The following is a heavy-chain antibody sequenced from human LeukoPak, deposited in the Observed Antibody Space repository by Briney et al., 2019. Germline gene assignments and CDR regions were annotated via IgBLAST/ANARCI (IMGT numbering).Heavy chain of an antibody. CDR2: IIPIFGTA. Sequence: SVKVSCKASGGTFSSYAISWVRQAPGQGLECMGGIIPIFGTANYAQKFQGRVTITTDESTSTAYMELSSLRSEDTAVYYCARDLTAMVTGAFDIWGQGTMVTVSS. D-gene: IGHD5-18*01. CDR1: GGTFSSYA. J-gene: IGHJ3*02. CDR3: ARDLTAMVTGAFDI. V-gene: IGHV1-69*05.